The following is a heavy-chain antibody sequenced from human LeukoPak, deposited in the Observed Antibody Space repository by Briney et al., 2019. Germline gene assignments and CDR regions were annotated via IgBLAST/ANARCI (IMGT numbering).Heavy chain of an antibody. CDR2: MNPNSGNT. D-gene: IGHD3-3*01. Sequence: ASVKVSCKASGYTFTSYDINWVRQATGQGLEWMGWMNPNSGNTGYAQKFQGRATMTRNTSISTAYMELSSLRSDDTAVYYCARGLRFLEWLRQGNWFDPWGQGTLVTVSS. CDR1: GYTFTSYD. J-gene: IGHJ5*02. V-gene: IGHV1-8*01. CDR3: ARGLRFLEWLRQGNWFDP.